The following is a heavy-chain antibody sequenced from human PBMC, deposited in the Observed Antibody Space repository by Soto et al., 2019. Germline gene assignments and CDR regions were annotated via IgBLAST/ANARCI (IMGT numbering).Heavy chain of an antibody. V-gene: IGHV3-48*02. CDR3: ARDFLTGDAREAFDI. D-gene: IGHD7-27*01. Sequence: EAQLVESGGGLVQPGGSLRLSCVASGFNFRSYSLSWVRQAPGKGLEWIAYIDTSSSLIYYADSVEGRFAISRDNVKNSLYLQVDSLRDEDTALYYCARDFLTGDAREAFDIWGQGTMVTVSS. CDR1: GFNFRSYS. CDR2: IDTSSSLI. J-gene: IGHJ3*02.